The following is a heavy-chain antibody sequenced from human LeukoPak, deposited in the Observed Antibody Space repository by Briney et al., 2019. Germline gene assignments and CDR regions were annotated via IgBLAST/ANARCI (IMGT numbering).Heavy chain of an antibody. Sequence: GASVKVSCKASGYTFTRCDIHWVRQATGQGLAWMGWMNPNSGNTGYAQKFQGRVTMTRNTSISTAYMELSSLRSEDTAVYYCARPPYGVYYYYYGMDVWGQGTTVTVSS. V-gene: IGHV1-8*01. D-gene: IGHD4-17*01. CDR3: ARPPYGVYYYYYGMDV. CDR2: MNPNSGNT. CDR1: GYTFTRCD. J-gene: IGHJ6*02.